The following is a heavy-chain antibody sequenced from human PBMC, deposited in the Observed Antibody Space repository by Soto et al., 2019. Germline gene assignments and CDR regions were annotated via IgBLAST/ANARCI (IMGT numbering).Heavy chain of an antibody. CDR3: ASGGNWFDP. V-gene: IGHV4-59*01. Sequence: SETLSLTCNVSGGSISNFYWTWVRQSPEKGLEWIGYMYYNGNINYNPSLKSRVTISIDTSKNQFSLTLKSVTAADTAVYYCASGGNWFDPWGQGVLVTVSS. D-gene: IGHD3-16*01. CDR1: GGSISNFY. J-gene: IGHJ5*02. CDR2: MYYNGNI.